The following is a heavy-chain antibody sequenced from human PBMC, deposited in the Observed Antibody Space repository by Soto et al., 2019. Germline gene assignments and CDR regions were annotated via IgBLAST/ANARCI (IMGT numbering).Heavy chain of an antibody. D-gene: IGHD4-4*01. J-gene: IGHJ4*02. CDR2: ISYDGSNK. CDR1: GFTFSSYA. Sequence: GGSLRLSCAASGFTFSSYAMHWVRQAPGKGLEWVAVISYDGSNKYYADSVKGRFTISRDNSKNTLYLQMNSLRAEDTAVYYCARGPPTYSNYVTGIYYFDYWGQGTLVTVSS. V-gene: IGHV3-30-3*01. CDR3: ARGPPTYSNYVTGIYYFDY.